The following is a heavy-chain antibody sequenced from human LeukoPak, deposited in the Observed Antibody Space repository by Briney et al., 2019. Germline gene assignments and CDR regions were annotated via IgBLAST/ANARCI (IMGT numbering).Heavy chain of an antibody. J-gene: IGHJ3*02. CDR1: GFTFSSYS. D-gene: IGHD3-10*01. CDR2: ISSSSSTI. V-gene: IGHV3-48*01. CDR3: AKDENYYGSGSYEVDI. Sequence: PGGSLRLSCAASGFTFSSYSMNWVRQAPGKGLEWVSSISSSSSTIYYADSVKGRFTISRDNSKNTLYLQMNSLRAEDTAVYYCAKDENYYGSGSYEVDIWGQGTMVTVSS.